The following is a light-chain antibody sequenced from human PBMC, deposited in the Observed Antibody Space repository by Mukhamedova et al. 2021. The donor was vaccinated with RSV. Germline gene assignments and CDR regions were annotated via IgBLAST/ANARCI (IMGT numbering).Light chain of an antibody. CDR2: DND. CDR3: SSWDHSLRAVI. V-gene: IGLV1-51*01. Sequence: WDQQLPGTAPQLLIYDNDRRPSGISDRVSGSKTGTSATLDITGLRTGDEADYYCSSWDHSLRAVIFGGGTKVTVL. J-gene: IGLJ2*01.